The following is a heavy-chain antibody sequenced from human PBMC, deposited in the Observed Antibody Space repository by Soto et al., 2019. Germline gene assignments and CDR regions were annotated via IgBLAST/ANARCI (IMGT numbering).Heavy chain of an antibody. Sequence: QVQLVQSGSEVKKPGSSVKVSCKASGGTFSSYTISWVRQAPGQGLEWMGRIIPILGIANYAQKFQGRVTITADKTTSTAYMYLSSLRSEDTAVYYCARWRRLTGHYYYYYMDVWGKGTTVTV. CDR1: GGTFSSYT. CDR2: IIPILGIA. J-gene: IGHJ6*03. V-gene: IGHV1-69*02. CDR3: ARWRRLTGHYYYYYMDV. D-gene: IGHD3-9*01.